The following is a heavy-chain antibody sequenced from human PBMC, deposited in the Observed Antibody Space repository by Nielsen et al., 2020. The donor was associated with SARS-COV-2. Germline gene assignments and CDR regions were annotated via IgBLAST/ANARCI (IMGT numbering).Heavy chain of an antibody. J-gene: IGHJ6*02. Sequence: GSLRLSCAVYGGSFSGYYWSWIRQPPGKGLEWIGEINHSGSTNYNPSLKSRVTISVDTSKNQFSLKLSSVTAADTAVYYCARGWVITMVRGSYGMDVWGQGTTVTVSS. CDR1: GGSFSGYY. D-gene: IGHD3-10*01. CDR3: ARGWVITMVRGSYGMDV. CDR2: INHSGST. V-gene: IGHV4-34*01.